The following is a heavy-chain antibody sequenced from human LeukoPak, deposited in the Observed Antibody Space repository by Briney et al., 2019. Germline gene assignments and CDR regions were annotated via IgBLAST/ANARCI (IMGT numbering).Heavy chain of an antibody. J-gene: IGHJ4*02. CDR1: GFPFSRYA. Sequence: GTSLRLSCAASGFPFSRYAVHWVRQAPGKGLEWVALRSHDGGIEDYADSVKGRFTISRDNSKNTLYLQMNSLRAEDTAVYYCARDYVVRGEDYFDYWGQGTLVTVSS. CDR2: RSHDGGIE. CDR3: ARDYVVRGEDYFDY. D-gene: IGHD3-10*01. V-gene: IGHV3-30*14.